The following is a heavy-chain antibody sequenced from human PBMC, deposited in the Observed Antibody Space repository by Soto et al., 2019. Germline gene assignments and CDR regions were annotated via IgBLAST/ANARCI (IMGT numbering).Heavy chain of an antibody. V-gene: IGHV4-30-2*01. CDR1: GGSISSGGYS. Sequence: QLQLQESGSGLVRPSQTLFLTCAVSGGSISSGGYSWNWIRQPPGKGLEWIGYIYHSGSTLYNPSLKSRVTISVDKSKNQFSRKRSSVTAADTAVYYCAREQLERNWFDPWGQGTLVTVSS. CDR2: IYHSGST. J-gene: IGHJ5*02. D-gene: IGHD1-1*01. CDR3: AREQLERNWFDP.